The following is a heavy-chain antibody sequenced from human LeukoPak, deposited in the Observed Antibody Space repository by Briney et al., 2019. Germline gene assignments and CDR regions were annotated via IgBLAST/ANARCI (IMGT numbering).Heavy chain of an antibody. D-gene: IGHD6-19*01. J-gene: IGHJ4*02. CDR2: IYYSGST. Sequence: SETLSLTCTVSGDSISSYHWSWIRQPPGKGLEWIGYIYYSGSTNYNPSLKSRVTISVDTSKTQFSLKLSSVTAADTAVYYCARLRSGWYYFDYWGQGTLVTVSS. CDR3: ARLRSGWYYFDY. CDR1: GDSISSYH. V-gene: IGHV4-59*08.